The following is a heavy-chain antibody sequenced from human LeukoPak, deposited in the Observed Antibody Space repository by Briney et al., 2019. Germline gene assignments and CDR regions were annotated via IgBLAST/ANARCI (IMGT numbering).Heavy chain of an antibody. V-gene: IGHV3-74*01. D-gene: IGHD6-19*01. CDR2: INSDGSST. J-gene: IGHJ4*02. CDR3: ARGGYSSGWSELY. Sequence: SGGSLRLSCAASGFTFRNYWMHWVRQAPGKGLVWVSRINSDGSSTSYANSVKGRFTISRDNAKNTLYLQMNSLRAEDTAVYYCARGGYSSGWSELYWGQGTLVTVSS. CDR1: GFTFRNYW.